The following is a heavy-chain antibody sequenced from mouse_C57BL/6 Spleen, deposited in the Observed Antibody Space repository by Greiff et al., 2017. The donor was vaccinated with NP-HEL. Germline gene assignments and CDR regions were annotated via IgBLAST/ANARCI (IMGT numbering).Heavy chain of an antibody. J-gene: IGHJ1*03. D-gene: IGHD2-1*01. CDR1: GYTFTSYW. Sequence: QVQLQQPGAELVKPGASVKMSCKASGYTFTSYWITWVKQRPGQGLEWIGDIYPGSGSTNYNEKFKSKATLTVDTSSSTAYMQLSSLTSEDSAVYYCAREGNPDWYFDVWGTGTTVTVSS. CDR3: AREGNPDWYFDV. CDR2: IYPGSGST. V-gene: IGHV1-55*01.